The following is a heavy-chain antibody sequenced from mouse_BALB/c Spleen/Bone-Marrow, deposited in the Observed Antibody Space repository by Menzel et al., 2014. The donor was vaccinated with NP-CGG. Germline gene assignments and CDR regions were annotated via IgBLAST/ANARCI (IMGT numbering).Heavy chain of an antibody. CDR2: IDPANGNT. CDR3: ASYRYGWYFDV. Sequence: DVQLQESGAELGKPGASVKLSCTASGFNIKDTYMHWVKQRPEQGLEWIGRIDPANGNTKYDPKFQGKATITADTSSNTAYLQLSSLTSEDTAVYYCASYRYGWYFDVWGAGTTVTVSS. D-gene: IGHD2-14*01. CDR1: GFNIKDTY. J-gene: IGHJ1*01. V-gene: IGHV14-3*02.